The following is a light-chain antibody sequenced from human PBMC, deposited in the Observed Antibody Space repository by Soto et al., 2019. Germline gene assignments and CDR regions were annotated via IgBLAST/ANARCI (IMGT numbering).Light chain of an antibody. J-gene: IGKJ1*01. CDR3: QQYNSYPWT. Sequence: DIQMTQSPSTLSASVADRVTITCRASQSISSWLAWYQQKPGKAPKLLIYDASSLESGVPSRFSGSGSGTESTLTITSLQPDDFATYYCQQYNSYPWTFGQGTKV. CDR2: DAS. V-gene: IGKV1-5*01. CDR1: QSISSW.